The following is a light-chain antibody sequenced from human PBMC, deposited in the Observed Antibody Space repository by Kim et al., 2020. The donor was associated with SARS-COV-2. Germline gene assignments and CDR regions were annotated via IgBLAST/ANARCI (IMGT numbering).Light chain of an antibody. CDR1: SSNIGSNY. CDR3: AAGRV. J-gene: IGLJ2*01. Sequence: AAGTPGQSVTISCSGSSSNIGSNYVYWYQQLPGTAPKLLIYRNNQRPSGVPDRFSGSKSGTSASLAISGLRSEDEADYYCAAGRVFGGGTQLTVL. V-gene: IGLV1-47*01. CDR2: RNN.